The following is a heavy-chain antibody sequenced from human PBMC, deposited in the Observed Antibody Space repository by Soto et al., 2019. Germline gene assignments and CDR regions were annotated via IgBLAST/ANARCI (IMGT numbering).Heavy chain of an antibody. CDR2: IWYDGSNK. CDR3: ARVFQGSTVTTIYYYYYYMDV. D-gene: IGHD4-4*01. Sequence: PGGSLRLSCAASGFTFSSDGMHWVRQAPGKGLEWVAVIWYDGSNKYYADSVKGRFTISRDNSKNTLYLQMNSLRAEDTAVYYCARVFQGSTVTTIYYYYYYMDVWGKGTTVTVSS. CDR1: GFTFSSDG. V-gene: IGHV3-33*01. J-gene: IGHJ6*03.